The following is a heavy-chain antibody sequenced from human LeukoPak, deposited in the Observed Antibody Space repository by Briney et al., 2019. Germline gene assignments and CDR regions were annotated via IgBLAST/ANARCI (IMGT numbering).Heavy chain of an antibody. CDR3: ASNTIVATIRDY. CDR2: IFYSGRT. Sequence: SETLSLTCSVSGGSISSYYWSWIRQPPGKGLEWIGYIFYSGRTSYNPSLKSRVTISVDTSKNHFSLTLSSVTAADTAVYYCASNTIVATIRDYWGQGTLVTVSS. V-gene: IGHV4-59*01. D-gene: IGHD5-12*01. CDR1: GGSISSYY. J-gene: IGHJ4*02.